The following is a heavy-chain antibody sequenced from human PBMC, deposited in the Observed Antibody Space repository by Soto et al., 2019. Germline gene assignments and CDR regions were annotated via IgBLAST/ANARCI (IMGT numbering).Heavy chain of an antibody. V-gene: IGHV3-11*06. CDR3: ARDRYSGSYFLDY. Sequence: GGSLRLSCEASGFTFSDYYMSWIRQAPGKGLEWVSYISSSSSYTNYADSVKGRFTISRDNAKNSLYLQMNGLRAEDTAVYYCARDRYSGSYFLDYWGQGTLVTVSS. CDR2: ISSSSSYT. J-gene: IGHJ4*02. D-gene: IGHD1-26*01. CDR1: GFTFSDYY.